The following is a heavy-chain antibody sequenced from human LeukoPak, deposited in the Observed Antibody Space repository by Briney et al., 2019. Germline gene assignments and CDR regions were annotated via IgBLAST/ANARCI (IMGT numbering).Heavy chain of an antibody. D-gene: IGHD2-15*01. CDR2: MNPNSGNT. V-gene: IGHV1-8*01. Sequence: GASVKVSCKASGYTFTSYDINWVRQATGQGLEWMGWMNPNSGNTGYAQKFQGRVTMTRNTSISTAYMELSSLRSEDTAVYYCARGLSHYCSGGSCYSGDHWGQGTLVTVSS. J-gene: IGHJ4*02. CDR1: GYTFTSYD. CDR3: ARGLSHYCSGGSCYSGDH.